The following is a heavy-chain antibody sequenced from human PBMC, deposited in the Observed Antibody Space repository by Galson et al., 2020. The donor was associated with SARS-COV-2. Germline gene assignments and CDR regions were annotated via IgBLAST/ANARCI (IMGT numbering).Heavy chain of an antibody. Sequence: GESLKISCTASGFTLSTYSMNWVRQAPGRGLAWVSYISSSSSIYYADSVKGRFTISRDNARNSLYLQMNSLRGEDTAMYYCARDPPQLLSAFDIWGQGTMVTVSS. CDR1: GFTLSTYS. D-gene: IGHD2-2*01. CDR2: ISSSSSI. V-gene: IGHV3-48*01. CDR3: ARDPPQLLSAFDI. J-gene: IGHJ3*02.